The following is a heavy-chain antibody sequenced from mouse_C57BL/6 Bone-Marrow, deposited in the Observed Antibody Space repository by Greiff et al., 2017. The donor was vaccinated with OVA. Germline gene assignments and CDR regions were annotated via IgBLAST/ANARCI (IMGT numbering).Heavy chain of an antibody. CDR1: GFSLTSYG. V-gene: IGHV2-2*01. Sequence: VKLVESGPGLVQPSQSLSITCTVSGFSLTSYGVHWVRQSPGKGLEWLGVIWSGGSTDYNAAFISRLSISKDNSTSQVFFKMNSLQADDTAIYYCARNDGYVYWYFDVWGTGTTVTVSS. J-gene: IGHJ1*03. CDR3: ARNDGYVYWYFDV. CDR2: IWSGGST. D-gene: IGHD2-2*01.